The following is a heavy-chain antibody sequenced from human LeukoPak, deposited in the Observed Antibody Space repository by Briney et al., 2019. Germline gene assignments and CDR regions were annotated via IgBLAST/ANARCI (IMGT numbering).Heavy chain of an antibody. CDR3: TADNCGSTSCYAHY. J-gene: IGHJ4*02. V-gene: IGHV3-15*01. CDR2: FKSKTDGGAT. Sequence: GRSLRLSCVASGFTFSEFTFSNAWMSWVRQAPGKGLEWVGRFKSKTDGGATDYAAPVKGRFTISRDVSKTTLFLQMNSLKTEDTAVYYCTADNCGSTSCYAHYWGQGTLVTVSS. CDR1: GFTFSEFTFSNAW. D-gene: IGHD2-2*01.